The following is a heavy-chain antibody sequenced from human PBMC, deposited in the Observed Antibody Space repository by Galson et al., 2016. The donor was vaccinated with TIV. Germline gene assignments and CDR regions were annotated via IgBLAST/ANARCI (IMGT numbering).Heavy chain of an antibody. CDR1: GFNFEDYA. J-gene: IGHJ6*02. CDR3: ARVGYCSGNNCYSPVDYRYYGMDI. D-gene: IGHD2-15*01. V-gene: IGHV3-20*01. Sequence: SLRLSCAASGFNFEDYAMTWVRQAPGKGLEWVSGIRWNGDSTTYADSVKGRFTISRDNAKNSLYLQMNSLRVEDTALHRCARVGYCSGNNCYSPVDYRYYGMDIWGQGTTVTVSS. CDR2: IRWNGDST.